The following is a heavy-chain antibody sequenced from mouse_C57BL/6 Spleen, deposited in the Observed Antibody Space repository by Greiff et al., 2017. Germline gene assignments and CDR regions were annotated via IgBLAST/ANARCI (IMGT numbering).Heavy chain of an antibody. CDR2: ISNGGGST. D-gene: IGHD2-1*01. CDR3: ARQYYGNFYYFDY. CDR1: GFTFSDYY. J-gene: IGHJ2*01. V-gene: IGHV5-12*01. Sequence: DVKLVESGGGLVQPGGSLKLSCAASGFTFSDYYMYWVRQTPEKRLEWVAYISNGGGSTYYPDTVKGRFTISRDNAKNTLYLQMSRLKSEDTAMYYCARQYYGNFYYFDYWGQGTTLTVSS.